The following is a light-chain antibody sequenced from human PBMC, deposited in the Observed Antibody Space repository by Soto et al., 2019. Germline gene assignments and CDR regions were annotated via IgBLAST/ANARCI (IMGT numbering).Light chain of an antibody. J-gene: IGLJ3*02. Sequence: QSALTQPASVSGSPGQSITISCTGTSSDVGGCNYVSWYQQHPGKAPKLIIYDVSNRPSGVSNRFSGSKSDNTASLTISGLQAEDEADYYCSSYTSSRTLVFGGGTQLTVL. CDR3: SSYTSSRTLV. V-gene: IGLV2-14*01. CDR1: SSDVGGCNY. CDR2: DVS.